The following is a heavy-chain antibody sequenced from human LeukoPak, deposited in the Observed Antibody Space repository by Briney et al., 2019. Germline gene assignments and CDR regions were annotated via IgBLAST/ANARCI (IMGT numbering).Heavy chain of an antibody. V-gene: IGHV3-53*01. D-gene: IGHD3-3*01. J-gene: IGHJ6*02. CDR1: GFTVSSNY. CDR2: IYSGGST. Sequence: GGSLRLSCAASGFTVSSNYMSWVRQAPGKGLEWVSVIYSGGSTYYADSVKGRFTISRDNSKNTLYLQMNSLRAEDTAVYYCAKDREYDFWSGYYGMDVWGQGTTVTVSS. CDR3: AKDREYDFWSGYYGMDV.